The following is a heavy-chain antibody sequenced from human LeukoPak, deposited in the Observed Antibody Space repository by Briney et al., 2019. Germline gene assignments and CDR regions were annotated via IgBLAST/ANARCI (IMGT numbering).Heavy chain of an antibody. D-gene: IGHD5-18*01. Sequence: SETPSLTCTVSGYSISSGYYWGWIRQPPGKGLEWIGSIYHSGSTYYNPSLKSRVTISVDTSKNQFSLKLSSVTAADTAVYYCARAERGYSYGYVFDYWGQGILVTVSS. CDR3: ARAERGYSYGYVFDY. J-gene: IGHJ4*02. CDR2: IYHSGST. CDR1: GYSISSGYY. V-gene: IGHV4-38-2*02.